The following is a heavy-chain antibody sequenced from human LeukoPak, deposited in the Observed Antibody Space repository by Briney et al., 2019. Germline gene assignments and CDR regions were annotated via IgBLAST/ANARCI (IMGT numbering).Heavy chain of an antibody. CDR2: INPNSGGT. D-gene: IGHD2-15*01. CDR1: GYTFTGYY. J-gene: IGHJ6*03. V-gene: IGHV1-2*02. Sequence: GASVKVSYKASGYTFTGYYMHWVRQAPGQGLEGMGWINPNSGGTNYAQKFQGRVTMTRDTSISTAYMELSRLRSDDTAVYYCARDPQDCSGGSCYAGLYYMDVWGKGTTVTVSS. CDR3: ARDPQDCSGGSCYAGLYYMDV.